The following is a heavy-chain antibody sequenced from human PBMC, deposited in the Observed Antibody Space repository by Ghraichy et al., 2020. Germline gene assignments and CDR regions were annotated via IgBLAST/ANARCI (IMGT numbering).Heavy chain of an antibody. CDR2: MNPNSGNT. CDR3: AREVNTGFLRFLEWSGANPYYFDY. CDR1: GYTFTSYD. V-gene: IGHV1-8*01. Sequence: ASVKVSCKASGYTFTSYDINWVRQATGQGLEWMGWMNPNSGNTGYAQKFQGRVTMTRNTSISTAYMELSSLRSEDTAVYYCAREVNTGFLRFLEWSGANPYYFDYWGQGTLVTVSS. J-gene: IGHJ4*02. D-gene: IGHD3-3*01.